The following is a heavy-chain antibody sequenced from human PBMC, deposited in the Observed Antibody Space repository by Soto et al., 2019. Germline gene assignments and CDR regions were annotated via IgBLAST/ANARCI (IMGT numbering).Heavy chain of an antibody. CDR1: GYTLTELS. J-gene: IGHJ5*02. D-gene: IGHD3-22*01. CDR2: FDPEDGET. V-gene: IGHV1-24*01. CDR3: ATALGYYYDSSGYRRPFDP. Sequence: ASVKVSCKVSGYTLTELSMHWVRQAPGKGLEWMGGFDPEDGETIYAQKFQGRVTMTEDTSTDTAYMELSSLRSEDTAVYYCATALGYYYDSSGYRRPFDPWGQGTLVTVSS.